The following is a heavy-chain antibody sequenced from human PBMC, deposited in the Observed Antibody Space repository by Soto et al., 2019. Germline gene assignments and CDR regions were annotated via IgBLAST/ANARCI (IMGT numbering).Heavy chain of an antibody. D-gene: IGHD1-26*01. CDR3: AKDHQIVGATGGSFDY. CDR1: GFTFSSYA. CDR2: ISGSGGST. J-gene: IGHJ4*02. V-gene: IGHV3-23*01. Sequence: GGSLRLSCAASGFTFSSYAMSWVRQAPGKGLEWVSAISGSGGSTYYADSVKGRFTISRDDSKNTLYLQMNSLRAEDTAVYYCAKDHQIVGATGGSFDYWGQGTLVTVSS.